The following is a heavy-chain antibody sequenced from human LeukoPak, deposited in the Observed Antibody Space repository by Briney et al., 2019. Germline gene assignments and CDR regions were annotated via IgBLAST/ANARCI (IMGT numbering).Heavy chain of an antibody. CDR2: ISGSGGST. CDR1: GFTFSSYG. D-gene: IGHD6-19*01. V-gene: IGHV3-23*01. Sequence: GGTLRLSCAASGFTFSSYGMSWVRQAPGKGLEWVSAISGSGGSTYYADSVKGRFTISRDNSKNTLYLQMNSLRAEDTAVYYCAKALSGWLYYYYYMDVWGKGTTVTISS. CDR3: AKALSGWLYYYYYMDV. J-gene: IGHJ6*03.